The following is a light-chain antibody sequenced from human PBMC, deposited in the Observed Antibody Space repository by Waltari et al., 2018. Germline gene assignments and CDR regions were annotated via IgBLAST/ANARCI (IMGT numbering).Light chain of an antibody. J-gene: IGKJ2*01. CDR2: EVS. V-gene: IGKV2D-29*02. CDR1: QSLLHSDGKTY. CDR3: MQSIQLPRYT. Sequence: DIVMTQTPLSLSVTPGQPASISCTSSQSLLHSDGKTYLYWYLQKPGQSPQLLIYEVSNRCSGVPDRFSCSGSGTDFTLKISRVEAEDVGVYYCMQSIQLPRYTFGQGTKLEIK.